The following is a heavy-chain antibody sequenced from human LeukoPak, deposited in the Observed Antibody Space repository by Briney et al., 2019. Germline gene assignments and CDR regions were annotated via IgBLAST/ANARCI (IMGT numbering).Heavy chain of an antibody. CDR1: GDSISTSSYY. CDR3: AGRIAARPINNWFDP. J-gene: IGHJ5*02. Sequence: PSETLSLTCTVSGDSISTSSYYWGWIRQPPGKGLEWIGSIYYSGSTYYNPSLKSRVTISVDTSKNQFSLKLSSVTAADTAVYYCAGRIAARPINNWFDPWGQGTLVTVSS. V-gene: IGHV4-39*01. CDR2: IYYSGST. D-gene: IGHD6-6*01.